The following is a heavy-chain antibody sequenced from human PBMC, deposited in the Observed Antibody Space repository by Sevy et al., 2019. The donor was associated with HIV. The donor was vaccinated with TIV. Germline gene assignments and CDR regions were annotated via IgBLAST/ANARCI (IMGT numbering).Heavy chain of an antibody. CDR2: ISYDGSNK. D-gene: IGHD3-22*01. V-gene: IGHV3-30*18. CDR3: AKRKGLGYYYYGMDV. J-gene: IGHJ6*02. Sequence: GGSLRLSCAASGFTFSSYGMHWVHQAPGKGLEWVAVISYDGSNKYYADSVKGRFTISRDNSKNTLYLQMNSLRAEDTAVYYCAKRKGLGYYYYGMDVWGQGTTVTVSS. CDR1: GFTFSSYG.